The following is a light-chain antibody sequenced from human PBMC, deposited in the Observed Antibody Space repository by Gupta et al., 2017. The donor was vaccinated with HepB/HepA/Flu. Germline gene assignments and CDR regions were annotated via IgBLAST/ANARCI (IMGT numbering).Light chain of an antibody. CDR3: QSTDSRGSYVV. Sequence: SYELTQPPSVSVSPGQTAKITCSGGSLATRYAYWYQQKPGQAPILVIYKYNERPSGIPERFSGSSSGTTVTLTISGVQAEDEADYYCQSTDSRGSYVVFGGGTKLTVL. V-gene: IGLV3-25*03. CDR2: KYN. CDR1: SLATRY. J-gene: IGLJ2*01.